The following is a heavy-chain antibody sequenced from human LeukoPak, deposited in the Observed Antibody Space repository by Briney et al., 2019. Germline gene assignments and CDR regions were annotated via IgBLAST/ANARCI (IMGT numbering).Heavy chain of an antibody. J-gene: IGHJ4*02. Sequence: SVKVSCKASGGTFSSYAISWVRQAPGQGLEWMGGIIPIFGTANYAQKFQGRVTITADKSTSTAYMELSSLRSEDTAVYYCASGLITMVRGVDYFDYWGQGTLVTASS. CDR2: IIPIFGTA. D-gene: IGHD3-10*01. CDR1: GGTFSSYA. V-gene: IGHV1-69*06. CDR3: ASGLITMVRGVDYFDY.